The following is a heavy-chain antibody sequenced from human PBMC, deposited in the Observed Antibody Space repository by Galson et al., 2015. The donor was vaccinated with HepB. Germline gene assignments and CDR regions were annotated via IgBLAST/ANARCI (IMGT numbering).Heavy chain of an antibody. V-gene: IGHV4-59*01. CDR2: IYYSGST. D-gene: IGHD6-13*01. Sequence: LSLTCTVSGGSISSYYWSWIRQPPGKGLEWIGYIYYSGSTNYNPSLKSRVTISVDTSKNQFSLKLSSVTAADTAVYYCARAKFGAGSWYSWYAFDIWGQGTMVTVSS. J-gene: IGHJ3*02. CDR3: ARAKFGAGSWYSWYAFDI. CDR1: GGSISSYY.